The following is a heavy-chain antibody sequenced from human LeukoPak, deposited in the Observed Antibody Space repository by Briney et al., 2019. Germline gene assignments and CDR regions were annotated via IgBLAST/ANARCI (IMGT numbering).Heavy chain of an antibody. CDR1: GRSFSGYY. CDR2: IGHSGTS. V-gene: IGHV4-34*01. J-gene: IGHJ4*02. Sequence: SETLSLTCTVYGRSFSGYYWTWIRRPPGKGLEWIGEIGHSGTSTYNPSLKSRVTISVDTSKNQFSLKLRFVTAADTAVYYCARFHWNYEPYWGQGTLVTVSS. D-gene: IGHD1-7*01. CDR3: ARFHWNYEPY.